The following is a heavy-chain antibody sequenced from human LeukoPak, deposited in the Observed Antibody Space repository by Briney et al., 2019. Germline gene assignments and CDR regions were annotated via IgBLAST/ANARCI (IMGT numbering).Heavy chain of an antibody. CDR3: AREVPLFGVVIPNWFDP. CDR2: IYYSGST. Sequence: SETLSLTCTVSGGSISSSSYYWGWIRQPPGKGLEWIGSIYYSGSTYYNPSLKSRVTISVDTSKNQFSLKLSSVTAADTAVYYCAREVPLFGVVIPNWFDPWGQGTLVTVSS. CDR1: GGSISSSSYY. D-gene: IGHD3-3*01. J-gene: IGHJ5*02. V-gene: IGHV4-39*02.